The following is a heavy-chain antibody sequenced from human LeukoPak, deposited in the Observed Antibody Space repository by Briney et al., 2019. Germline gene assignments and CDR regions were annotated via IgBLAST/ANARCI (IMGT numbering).Heavy chain of an antibody. J-gene: IGHJ5*02. D-gene: IGHD6-13*01. CDR1: GGSISSGSYY. CDR2: IYTSGST. CDR3: ARGYSSRYNWFGP. V-gene: IGHV4-61*02. Sequence: PSETLSLTCTVSGGSISSGSYYWSWIRQPAGKGREWIGRIYTSGSTDYDPSLKSRVTISVDTSKNQFSLELSSVTAADTAVYYCARGYSSRYNWFGPWGQGTLVTVSS.